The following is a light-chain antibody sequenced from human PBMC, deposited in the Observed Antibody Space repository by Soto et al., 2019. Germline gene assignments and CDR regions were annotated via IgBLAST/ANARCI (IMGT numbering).Light chain of an antibody. CDR1: QSVLYSSNNKNY. V-gene: IGKV4-1*01. Sequence: DIVMTQSPDSLAVSLGERATINCKSSQSVLYSSNNKNYLGWYQQKVGQPPKLLIYWASTRESGVPDRFSGSGSGTDFTLTISNLQAEDVAVYYCQQYYSKPLTFGGGTKVEIK. CDR3: QQYYSKPLT. J-gene: IGKJ4*01. CDR2: WAS.